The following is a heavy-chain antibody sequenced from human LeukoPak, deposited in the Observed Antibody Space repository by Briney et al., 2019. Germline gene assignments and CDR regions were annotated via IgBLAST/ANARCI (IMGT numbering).Heavy chain of an antibody. CDR2: INHSGST. J-gene: IGHJ4*02. V-gene: IGHV4-39*07. CDR3: ARGSGPGY. CDR1: GGSISSSSYY. Sequence: PSETLSLTCTVSGGSISSSSYYWGWIRQPPGKGLEWIGEINHSGSTNYNPSLKSRVTISVDTSKNQFSLKLSSVTAADTAVYYCARGSGPGYWGQGTLVTVSS. D-gene: IGHD3-10*01.